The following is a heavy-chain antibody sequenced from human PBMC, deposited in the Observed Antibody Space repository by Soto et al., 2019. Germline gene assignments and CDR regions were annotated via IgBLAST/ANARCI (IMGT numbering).Heavy chain of an antibody. J-gene: IGHJ4*02. CDR3: ARGGENDFWSGYSFRYFDY. CDR1: GGSISSSSYY. D-gene: IGHD3-3*01. Sequence: SETLSLTCTVSGGSISSSSYYWGWIRQPPGKGLEWIGSIYYSGSTYYNPSLKSRVTISVDTSKNQFSLKLGSVTAADTAVYYCARGGENDFWSGYSFRYFDYWGQGTLVTVSS. CDR2: IYYSGST. V-gene: IGHV4-39*01.